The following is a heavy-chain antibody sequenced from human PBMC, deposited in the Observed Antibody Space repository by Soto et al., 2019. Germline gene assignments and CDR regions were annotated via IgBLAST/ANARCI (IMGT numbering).Heavy chain of an antibody. J-gene: IGHJ4*02. D-gene: IGHD5-12*01. CDR1: GGSISNNNW. V-gene: IGHV4-4*02. Sequence: QVQLQQSGPGLVKPSETLSLTCAVSGGSISNNNWWSWVRQPPGKGLEWIGEIYHSGRTNYNPSLKSRVSISADKATNHFSLNLNAVTAADTAIYYCARGVSGYARFDSWGQGTLVTVSS. CDR2: IYHSGRT. CDR3: ARGVSGYARFDS.